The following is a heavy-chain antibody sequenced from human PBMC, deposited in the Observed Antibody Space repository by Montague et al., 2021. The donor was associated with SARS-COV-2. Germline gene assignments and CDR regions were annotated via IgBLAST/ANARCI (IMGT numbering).Heavy chain of an antibody. J-gene: IGHJ3*02. D-gene: IGHD3-22*01. CDR1: GGSISSSNYY. V-gene: IGHV4-39*01. CDR3: ASPTYYYDSSGSDAFDI. Sequence: SETLSLTCTVSGGSISSSNYYWGWIRQPPGKGLEWIGSIYYSGSTYYNPSLKSRVTIFVDPSKNQFSLKLSPVTAADTAVYYCASPTYYYDSSGSDAFDIWGQGTMVTVSS. CDR2: IYYSGST.